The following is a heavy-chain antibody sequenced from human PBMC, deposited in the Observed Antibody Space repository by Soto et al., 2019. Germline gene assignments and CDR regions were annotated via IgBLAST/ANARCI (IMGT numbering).Heavy chain of an antibody. J-gene: IGHJ4*02. CDR1: GFTFSSYA. CDR3: AKDPVQATSQYYSDY. V-gene: IGHV3-23*01. Sequence: PGGSLRLSCAASGFTFSSYAMSWVRQAPGKGLEWVSAISGSGGSTYYADSVKGRFTISRDNSKNTLYLQMNSLRAEDTAVYYCAKDPVQATSQYYSDYRGPGTLLTVSS. CDR2: ISGSGGST. D-gene: IGHD1-26*01.